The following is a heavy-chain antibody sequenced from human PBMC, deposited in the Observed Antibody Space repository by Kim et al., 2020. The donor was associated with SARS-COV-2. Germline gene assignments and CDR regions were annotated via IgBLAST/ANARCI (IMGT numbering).Heavy chain of an antibody. CDR2: ISDDGHVK. J-gene: IGHJ4*02. V-gene: IGHV3-7*01. Sequence: GGSLRLSCAASGFTFASRWMTWVRQAPGKGLAWVADISDDGHVKQYVDSVKGRFTISRDNAKNSVYLQMNSLRAEDTALYYCVIIGGYKKYDGWGQGALCTAS. CDR1: GFTFASRW. D-gene: IGHD3-16*01. CDR3: VIIGGYKKYDG.